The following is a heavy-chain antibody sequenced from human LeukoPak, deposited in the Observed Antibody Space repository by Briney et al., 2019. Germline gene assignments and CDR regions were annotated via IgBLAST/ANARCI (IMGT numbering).Heavy chain of an antibody. CDR2: INPSGGST. D-gene: IGHD4-23*01. J-gene: IGHJ5*02. CDR3: ARDNSVEDTAWWFDP. Sequence: ASVKVSCKAFGGTFSSYAISWVRQAPGQGLEWMGIINPSGGSTSYAQKFQGRVTMTRDMSTSTDYMELSSLRSEDTAVYYCARDNSVEDTAWWFDPWGQGTLVTVSS. V-gene: IGHV1-46*01. CDR1: GGTFSSYA.